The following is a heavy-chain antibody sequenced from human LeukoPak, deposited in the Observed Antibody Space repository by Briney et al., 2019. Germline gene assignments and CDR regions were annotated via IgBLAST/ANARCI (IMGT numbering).Heavy chain of an antibody. V-gene: IGHV3-30*03. D-gene: IGHD5-18*01. CDR2: ISYDGSNK. CDR1: GFTFSSSG. Sequence: PGGSLRLSCAASGFTFSSSGMHWVRQAPGKGLEWVAVISYDGSNKYYADSVKGRFTISRDNSKNTLYLQMNSLRAEDTAVYYCARDDRYSYGYSQSGHFDYWGQGILVTVSS. J-gene: IGHJ4*02. CDR3: ARDDRYSYGYSQSGHFDY.